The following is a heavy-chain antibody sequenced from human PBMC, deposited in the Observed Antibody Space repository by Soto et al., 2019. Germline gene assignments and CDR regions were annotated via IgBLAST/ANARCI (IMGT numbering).Heavy chain of an antibody. CDR2: IDWDDDK. D-gene: IGHD1-1*01. Sequence: GLTLVNPTLALSLTCTFSGFSLSTSGICVSWIRQPPGKALEWLALIDWDDDKYYSTSLKTRLTISKDTSKNQVVLTMTNMDPVDTATYYCARTRTGTMGIYYYYYGMDVWGQGITVTGYS. V-gene: IGHV2-70*01. CDR3: ARTRTGTMGIYYYYYGMDV. CDR1: GFSLSTSGIC. J-gene: IGHJ6*02.